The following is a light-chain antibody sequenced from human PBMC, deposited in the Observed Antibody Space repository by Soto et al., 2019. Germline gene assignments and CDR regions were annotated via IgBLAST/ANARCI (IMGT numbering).Light chain of an antibody. V-gene: IGLV2-18*02. CDR2: EVS. CDR3: CSYTTSSTLV. Sequence: QSVLTQPPSVSGSPGQSVTISCTGSSSDVGGYNRVSWYQQPPGTAPKLLIYEVSNRPSGVPNRFSGSKSGNTASLAISGLEADDEADYYCCSYTTSSTLVFGGGTKVTVL. CDR1: SSDVGGYNR. J-gene: IGLJ2*01.